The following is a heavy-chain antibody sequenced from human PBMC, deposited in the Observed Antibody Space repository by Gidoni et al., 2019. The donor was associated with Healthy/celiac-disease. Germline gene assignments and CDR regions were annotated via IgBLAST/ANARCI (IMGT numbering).Heavy chain of an antibody. V-gene: IGHV4-39*07. D-gene: IGHD6-19*01. CDR1: GGSISSSSYY. Sequence: QLPLQESGPGLVKPSETLSLTCTVSGGSISSSSYYWGWIRQPPGKGLEWIGSIYYSGSTYYNPSLKSRVTISVDTSKNQFSLKLSSVTAADTAVYYCARGTASGWYDYWGQGTLVTVSS. CDR2: IYYSGST. J-gene: IGHJ4*02. CDR3: ARGTASGWYDY.